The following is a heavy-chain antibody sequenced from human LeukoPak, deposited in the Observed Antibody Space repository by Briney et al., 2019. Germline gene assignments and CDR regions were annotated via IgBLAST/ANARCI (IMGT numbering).Heavy chain of an antibody. Sequence: TLSLTCTVSGGSISSYYWSWIRQPPGKALEWLAFIYWDDDRRYSPSLKSRLTISKDTSRNQVVLIMTDMDPVDTSTYYCVHRRVVGASGWDQGVFDYWGQGTLVTVSS. CDR1: GGSISSYYW. CDR3: VHRRVVGASGWDQGVFDY. V-gene: IGHV2-5*08. D-gene: IGHD6-19*01. CDR2: IYWDDDR. J-gene: IGHJ4*02.